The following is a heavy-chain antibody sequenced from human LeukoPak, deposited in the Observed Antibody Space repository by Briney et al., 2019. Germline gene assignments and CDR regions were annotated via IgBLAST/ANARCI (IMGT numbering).Heavy chain of an antibody. CDR2: IIPIFGTT. D-gene: IGHD6-19*01. CDR3: ARDRDRTVAGTSFDY. CDR1: GVSLTSYS. Sequence: ASVKVSCKASGVSLTSYSISWVRQAPGQGLEWMGGIIPIFGTTNYAQKFQDRVTITTDESTSTAYMELSSLRSDDTAVYFCARDRDRTVAGTSFDYWGQGTVVAVSS. V-gene: IGHV1-69*05. J-gene: IGHJ4*02.